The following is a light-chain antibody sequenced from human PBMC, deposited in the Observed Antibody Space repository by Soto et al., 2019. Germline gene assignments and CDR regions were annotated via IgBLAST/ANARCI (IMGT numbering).Light chain of an antibody. V-gene: IGKV3-11*01. CDR2: DAS. J-gene: IGKJ4*01. CDR3: QQYGSSPLT. Sequence: ETVLTQSPATLSLSPGERATLSCRASQSVSSYLAWYQQKPGQAPRLLIYDASNRATGIPARFSGSGSGTDFTLTISSLEPADFAVYYCQQYGSSPLTFGGGTRWISN. CDR1: QSVSSY.